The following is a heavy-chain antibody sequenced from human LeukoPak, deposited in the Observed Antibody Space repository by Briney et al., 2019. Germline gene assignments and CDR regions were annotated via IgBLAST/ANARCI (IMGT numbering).Heavy chain of an antibody. CDR1: GFTSSSYS. J-gene: IGHJ4*02. CDR2: ISSSSSYI. V-gene: IGHV3-21*01. CDR3: ARGPHGDYKDY. D-gene: IGHD4-17*01. Sequence: GGSLRLSCAASGFTSSSYSMKWVRQAPGKGLEWVSSISSSSSYIYYADSVKGRFTISRDNAKNSLYLQMNSLRAEDTAVYYCARGPHGDYKDYWGQGTLVTVSS.